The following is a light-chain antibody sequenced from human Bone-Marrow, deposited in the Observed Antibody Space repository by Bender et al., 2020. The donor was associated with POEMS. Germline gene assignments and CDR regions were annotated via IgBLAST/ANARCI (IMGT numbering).Light chain of an antibody. J-gene: IGLJ2*01. V-gene: IGLV3-1*01. Sequence: SYEVTQPPSVSVSPGQTASITCSGDDLGDKYVAWYQHKPGQSPLLVIYEDTKRPSGIPERFSASNSGHTATLTISGTQAMDEADYYCQAWDTYSVIFGGGTKLTVL. CDR3: QAWDTYSVI. CDR1: DLGDKY. CDR2: EDT.